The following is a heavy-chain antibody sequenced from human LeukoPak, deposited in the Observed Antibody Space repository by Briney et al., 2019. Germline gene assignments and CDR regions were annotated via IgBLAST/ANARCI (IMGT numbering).Heavy chain of an antibody. J-gene: IGHJ5*02. V-gene: IGHV4-59*11. Sequence: SETLSLTCTVSGGSISSHYWSWIRQPPGKGLEWIGYIYYSGSTNYNPSLKSRVTISVDTSKNQFSLKLSSVTAADTAAYYCAREVVAAGIWFDPWGQGTLVTVSS. D-gene: IGHD2-15*01. CDR2: IYYSGST. CDR3: AREVVAAGIWFDP. CDR1: GGSISSHY.